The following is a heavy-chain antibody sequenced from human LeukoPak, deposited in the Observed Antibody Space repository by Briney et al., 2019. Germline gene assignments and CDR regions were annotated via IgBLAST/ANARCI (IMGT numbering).Heavy chain of an antibody. Sequence: GASVKVSCKASGYTFTSYAMHWVRQAPGQRLEWMGWINAGNGNTKYSQKFQGRVTITRDTSASTAYMELSSLRSEDTAVYYCAREAQRRGFSSGWYSDYWGQGTLVTVSS. D-gene: IGHD6-19*01. CDR3: AREAQRRGFSSGWYSDY. V-gene: IGHV1-3*01. CDR2: INAGNGNT. J-gene: IGHJ4*02. CDR1: GYTFTSYA.